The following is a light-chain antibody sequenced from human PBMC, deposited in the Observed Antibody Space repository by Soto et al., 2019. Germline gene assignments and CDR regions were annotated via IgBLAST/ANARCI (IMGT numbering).Light chain of an antibody. V-gene: IGKV3D-7*01. CDR2: CAS. J-gene: IGKJ5*01. Sequence: EVVLTQSPATLSLSPGEGATRSCSVSQSISSSYLSWYQQRPGQAPRLLIYCASTMATGIPARFSGSGRGSGTDFTLTISSLQPEDFSVYYCQQDYNLPITFGQGTRREIK. CDR1: QSISSSY. CDR3: QQDYNLPIT.